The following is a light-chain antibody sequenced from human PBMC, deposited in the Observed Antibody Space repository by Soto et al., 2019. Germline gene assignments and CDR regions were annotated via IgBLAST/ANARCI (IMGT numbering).Light chain of an antibody. J-gene: IGLJ1*01. Sequence: QSVLTQPAYVSGSPGQSITISCTGTSSDVGGFNYVSWYQQHPGKAPKLMIYDVTNRPSGVSYRFSGSNSGNTASMTISGLQAEDEADYYCKSYPSSSTYVFGTGTKLTVL. CDR1: SSDVGGFNY. V-gene: IGLV2-14*03. CDR3: KSYPSSSTYV. CDR2: DVT.